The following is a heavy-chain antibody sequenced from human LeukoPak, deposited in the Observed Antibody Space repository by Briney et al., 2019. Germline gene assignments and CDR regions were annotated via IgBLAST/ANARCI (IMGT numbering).Heavy chain of an antibody. V-gene: IGHV1-18*01. CDR3: SRDWGSGSYRFDY. CDR2: FSAYIGNT. J-gene: IGHJ4*02. D-gene: IGHD1-26*01. CDR1: GYTFSSYG. Sequence: GASVTLSCSASGYTFSSYGISWVRQAPGQRLEWMGWFSAYIGNTHYTQKIQGRVTMTTDTSTSTAYMQLRSLKSDDTAVYYCSRDWGSGSYRFDYWGQGNLVTVSS.